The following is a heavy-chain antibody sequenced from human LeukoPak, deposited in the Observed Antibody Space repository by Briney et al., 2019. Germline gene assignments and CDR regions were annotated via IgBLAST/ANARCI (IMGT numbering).Heavy chain of an antibody. D-gene: IGHD3-16*01. CDR3: ARVTPVPYYMDV. J-gene: IGHJ6*03. V-gene: IGHV1-8*02. Sequence: ASVKVSCKASGYTFTSYDINWVRQATGQGLEWMGWMNPNSGNTGYAQKLQGRVTMTTDTSTSTAYMELRSLRSDDTAVYYCARVTPVPYYMDVWGKGTTVTISS. CDR2: MNPNSGNT. CDR1: GYTFTSYD.